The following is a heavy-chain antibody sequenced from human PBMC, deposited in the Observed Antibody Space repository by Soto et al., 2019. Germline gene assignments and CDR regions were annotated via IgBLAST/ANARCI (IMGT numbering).Heavy chain of an antibody. Sequence: PSETLSLTCAVYDGSISMSYWTWIRQSPGKGLEWIGEIDSRERTNYSPSLKSRIIISADTSKNQFSLHLNSVTAADTAVYYCARDQYQGYCSGGSCSYYYYYGMDFWGQGTTVTSP. CDR2: IDSRERT. CDR1: DGSISMSY. D-gene: IGHD2-15*01. CDR3: ARDQYQGYCSGGSCSYYYYYGMDF. V-gene: IGHV4-34*01. J-gene: IGHJ6*02.